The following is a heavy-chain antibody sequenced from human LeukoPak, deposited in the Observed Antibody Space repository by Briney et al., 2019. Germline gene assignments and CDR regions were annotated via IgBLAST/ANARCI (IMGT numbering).Heavy chain of an antibody. V-gene: IGHV3-33*08. CDR2: IWYDGSNK. CDR1: GFTFSSYG. J-gene: IGHJ4*02. D-gene: IGHD3-22*01. CDR3: ARDYDSSGYYCAVGY. Sequence: GRSLRLSCAASGFTFSSYGMHWVRQAPGKGLEWVAVIWYDGSNKYYADSVKGRFTISRDNSKNTLYLQMNSLRAEDTAVYYCARDYDSSGYYCAVGYWGQGTLVTVSS.